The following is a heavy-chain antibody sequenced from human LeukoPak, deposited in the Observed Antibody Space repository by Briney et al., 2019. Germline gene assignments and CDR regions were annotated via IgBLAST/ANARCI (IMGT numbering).Heavy chain of an antibody. J-gene: IGHJ6*03. V-gene: IGHV1-18*01. CDR2: ISAYNGNT. D-gene: IGHD5-24*01. CDR1: GYTFTSYG. Sequence: ASVKVSCKASGYTFTSYGISWVRQAPGQGLEWMGWISAYNGNTNYAQKLQGRVTMTTDTSTSTAYTELRSLRSDDTAVYYCARGRDGYNFYYYDYYMDVWGKGTTVTVSS. CDR3: ARGRDGYNFYYYDYYMDV.